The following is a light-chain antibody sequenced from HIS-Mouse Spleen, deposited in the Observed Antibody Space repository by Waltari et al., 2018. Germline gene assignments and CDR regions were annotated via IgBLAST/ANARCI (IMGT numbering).Light chain of an antibody. CDR2: EEN. CDR1: SGSIASNY. J-gene: IGLJ2*01. CDR3: QSYDSSNVV. V-gene: IGLV6-57*04. Sequence: NFMPTQPHSVSESPGKTVTLACPRSSGSIASNYVRWYKPRPGSAPTTGIWEENQRPSGVPDRFSGSIDSSSNSASLTISGLKTEDEADYYCQSYDSSNVVFGGGTKLTVL.